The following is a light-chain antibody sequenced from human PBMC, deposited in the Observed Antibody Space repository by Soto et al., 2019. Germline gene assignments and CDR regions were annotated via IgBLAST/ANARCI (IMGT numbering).Light chain of an antibody. CDR2: GVS. V-gene: IGKV3-20*01. J-gene: IGKJ4*01. CDR1: QNVNNNF. CDR3: QQHGASIT. Sequence: VLTQSPRTLYLSPGERATLACRASQNVNNNFVAWYQQKPGQAPSLLIYGVSDRATGVPDRFSGSGSGTDFTLTISRLEPEDFAVYYCQQHGASITFGGGTRVE.